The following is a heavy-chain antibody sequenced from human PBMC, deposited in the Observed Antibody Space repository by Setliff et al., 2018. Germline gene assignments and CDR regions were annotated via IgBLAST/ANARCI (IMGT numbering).Heavy chain of an antibody. CDR3: VRGQGPRTVVAIPFDH. Sequence: ASVKVSCKTSGYSFTVFGISWVRQAPGQGLEWMGWISPYYGSTDYAQKFQGRVTMTTDTSTSTAYMELARLTTDDTALYYCVRGQGPRTVVAIPFDHWGQGTLVTVSS. CDR2: ISPYYGST. CDR1: GYSFTVFG. V-gene: IGHV1-18*01. D-gene: IGHD3-22*01. J-gene: IGHJ4*02.